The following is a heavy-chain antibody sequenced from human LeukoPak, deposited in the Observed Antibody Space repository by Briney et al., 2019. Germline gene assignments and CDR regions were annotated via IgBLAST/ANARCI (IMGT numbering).Heavy chain of an antibody. CDR2: INPNSGGT. D-gene: IGHD5-18*01. V-gene: IGHV1-2*02. Sequence: ASVKVSCKASGYTFTGYYMHWVRQAPGQGLEWMGWINPNSGGTNYAQKFQGRVTMTRDTSISTAYMELSSLRSEDTAVYYCARVCGYSYGCTDYWGQGTLVTVSS. J-gene: IGHJ4*02. CDR3: ARVCGYSYGCTDY. CDR1: GYTFTGYY.